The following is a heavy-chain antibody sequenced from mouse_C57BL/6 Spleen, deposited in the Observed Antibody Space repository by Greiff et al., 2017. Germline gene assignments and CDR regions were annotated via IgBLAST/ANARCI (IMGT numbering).Heavy chain of an antibody. CDR1: GFTFSDYY. CDR2: INYDGSST. CDR3: AREGYYGNYRPYAMDY. V-gene: IGHV5-16*01. D-gene: IGHD2-1*01. J-gene: IGHJ4*01. Sequence: EAKLMESEGGLVQPGSSMKLSCTASGFTFSDYYMAWVRQVPEKGLEWVANINYDGSSTYYLDSLKSRFIISRDNAKNILYLQMSSLKSEDTATYYCAREGYYGNYRPYAMDYWGQGTSVTVSS.